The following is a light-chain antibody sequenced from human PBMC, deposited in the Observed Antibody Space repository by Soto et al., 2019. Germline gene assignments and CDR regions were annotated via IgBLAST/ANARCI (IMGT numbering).Light chain of an antibody. Sequence: QSALTQPASVSGSPGQSITISCTGTSSAVGGYNYVSWYQQHPGKAPKLMIYEVSDRPSGVSNRFSGSKSGNTASLTISGLQADDEADYYCSSYASTITLLFGGGTKLTVL. CDR1: SSAVGGYNY. V-gene: IGLV2-14*03. CDR2: EVS. CDR3: SSYASTITLL. J-gene: IGLJ2*01.